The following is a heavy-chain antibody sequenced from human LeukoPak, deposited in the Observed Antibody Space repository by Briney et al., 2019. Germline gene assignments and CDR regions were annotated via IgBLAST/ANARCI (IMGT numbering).Heavy chain of an antibody. J-gene: IGHJ4*02. CDR3: AKRGATTGWYYFDY. Sequence: PGGSLRLSCAASGFTFSTYNMNWVRQAPGKGLEWVAVISYDGSNKYYADSVKGRFTISRDNSKNTLYLQMNSLRAEETAVYYCAKRGATTGWYYFDYWGQGTLVTVSS. CDR2: ISYDGSNK. V-gene: IGHV3-30*18. CDR1: GFTFSTYN. D-gene: IGHD1-1*01.